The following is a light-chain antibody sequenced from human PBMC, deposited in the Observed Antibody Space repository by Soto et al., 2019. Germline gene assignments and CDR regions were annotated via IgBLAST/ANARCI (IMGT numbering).Light chain of an antibody. V-gene: IGKV3-11*01. CDR3: QQRSSWPRA. Sequence: EIVLTQSPATLSLSLGERATLSCRTSQNIDTYLVWYQLKPGQPPRLLIYDTSKRATGVPDRFSGSGSGTDFTLTISSLAPEDFALYYCQQRSSWPRAFGGGTKVEI. CDR2: DTS. CDR1: QNIDTY. J-gene: IGKJ4*01.